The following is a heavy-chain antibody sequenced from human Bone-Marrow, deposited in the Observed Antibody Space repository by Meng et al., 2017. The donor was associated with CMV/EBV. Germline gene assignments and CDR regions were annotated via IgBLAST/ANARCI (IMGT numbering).Heavy chain of an antibody. CDR1: GYTFTSYY. CDR2: MNPNSGNT. Sequence: ASVKVSCKASGYTFTSYYMHWVRQATGQGLEWMGWMNPNSGNTGYAQKFQGRVTITRNTSISTAYMELSSLRSEDTAVYYCARVRCSSTSCYMGYYFDYWGQGTLVTVSS. J-gene: IGHJ4*02. CDR3: ARVRCSSTSCYMGYYFDY. V-gene: IGHV1-8*03. D-gene: IGHD2-2*02.